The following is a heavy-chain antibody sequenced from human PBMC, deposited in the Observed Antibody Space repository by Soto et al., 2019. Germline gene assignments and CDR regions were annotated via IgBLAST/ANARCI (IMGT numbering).Heavy chain of an antibody. J-gene: IGHJ4*02. V-gene: IGHV1-69*04. CDR1: GGPFSSYV. D-gene: IGHD6-13*01. CDR3: ARDTALNNAAVGMAY. Sequence: QVQLVQSGAEVKKPGSSVKVSCKASGGPFSSYVLTRVRQAPGQGLEWMGRIIPMFGITDFAPKFQGRVTLAADKSTTTAYMELSSLRSEDTAIYYWARDTALNNAAVGMAYWGQGTLVTVSS. CDR2: IIPMFGIT.